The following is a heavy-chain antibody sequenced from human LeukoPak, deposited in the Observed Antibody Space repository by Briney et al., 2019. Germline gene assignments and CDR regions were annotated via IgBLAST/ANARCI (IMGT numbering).Heavy chain of an antibody. CDR3: ARDGGSYYAAFDI. Sequence: SETLSLTCAVYGGSFSGYYWSWIRQPPGKGLEWIGEISHSGSTNYNPSLKSRVTISVDTSKNQFSLKLSSVTAADTAVYYCARDGGSYYAAFDIWGQGTMVTVSS. CDR2: ISHSGST. V-gene: IGHV4-34*01. J-gene: IGHJ3*02. D-gene: IGHD1-26*01. CDR1: GGSFSGYY.